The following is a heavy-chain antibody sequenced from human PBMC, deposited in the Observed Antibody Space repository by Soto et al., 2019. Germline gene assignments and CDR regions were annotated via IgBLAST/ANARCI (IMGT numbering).Heavy chain of an antibody. J-gene: IGHJ5*02. CDR1: GGSFSGYY. V-gene: IGHV4-34*01. Sequence: SETLSLTCAVYGGSFSGYYWSWIRQPPGKGLEWIGEINHSGSTNYNPSLKSRVTISVDTSKNQFSLKLSSVTAADTAVYYCARGGEYSSSRRVWFDPWGQGILVTVSS. D-gene: IGHD6-6*01. CDR2: INHSGST. CDR3: ARGGEYSSSRRVWFDP.